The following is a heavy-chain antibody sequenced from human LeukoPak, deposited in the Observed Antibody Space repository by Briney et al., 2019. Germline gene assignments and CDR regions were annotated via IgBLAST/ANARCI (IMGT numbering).Heavy chain of an antibody. V-gene: IGHV1-2*06. CDR2: INPNSGGT. CDR3: ARVDVWGSYRRFDY. D-gene: IGHD3-16*02. CDR1: GYTFTSYG. Sequence: ASVKVSCKASGYTFTSYGISWVRQAPGQGLEWMGRINPNSGGTNYAQKFQGRVTMTRDTSISTAYMELSRLRSDDTAVYYCARVDVWGSYRRFDYWGQGTLVTVSS. J-gene: IGHJ4*02.